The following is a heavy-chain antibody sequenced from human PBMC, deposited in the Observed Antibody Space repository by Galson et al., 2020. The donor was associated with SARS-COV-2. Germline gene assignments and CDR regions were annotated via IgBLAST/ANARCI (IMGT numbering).Heavy chain of an antibody. V-gene: IGHV3-23*01. CDR3: AKGSGIAVANLFDY. CDR1: GFSFRSYA. Sequence: LRLSCAASGFSFRSYAMSWVRQAPGKGLEWVSSISGSGSSTHYADSVKGRFSISRDNSKNTLHLQMNSLRAEDTALYYCAKGSGIAVANLFDYWGQGSLVTVSS. CDR2: ISGSGSST. D-gene: IGHD6-13*01. J-gene: IGHJ4*02.